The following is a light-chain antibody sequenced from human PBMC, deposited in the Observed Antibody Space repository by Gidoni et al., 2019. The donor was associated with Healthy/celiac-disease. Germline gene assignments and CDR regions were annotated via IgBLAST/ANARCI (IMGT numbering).Light chain of an antibody. Sequence: DIVMTQSPLPLSVTPGQPASISCKSSQSLLHSDGRTFLYWYLQKPGQSPQLLIYEASHRFPGVPDRFSGSGSGTDFTLKISRVEAEDVGVYYCMQSIQLRTYGQGTKVEIK. J-gene: IGKJ1*01. V-gene: IGKV2D-29*02. CDR1: QSLLHSDGRTF. CDR3: MQSIQLRT. CDR2: EAS.